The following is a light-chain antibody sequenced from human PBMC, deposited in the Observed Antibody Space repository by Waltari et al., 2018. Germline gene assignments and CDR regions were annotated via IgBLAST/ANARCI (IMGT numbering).Light chain of an antibody. J-gene: IGLJ1*01. V-gene: IGLV2-14*01. CDR3: SSYTSSSTLV. CDR2: DVT. CDR1: SSDVGSYNY. Sequence: QSALTQPASVSGSPGQSITISCTGTSSDVGSYNYFSWYQQHPGKAPKLMIYDVTTRPSGVSNRFSGSKPGNTASLAISGLQAEDEADYYCSSYTSSSTLVFGVGTKVTVL.